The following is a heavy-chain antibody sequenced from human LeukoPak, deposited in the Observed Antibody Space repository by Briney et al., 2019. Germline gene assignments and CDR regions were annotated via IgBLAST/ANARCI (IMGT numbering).Heavy chain of an antibody. CDR2: IIPIFGTA. J-gene: IGHJ4*02. V-gene: IGHV1-69*05. CDR1: GGTFSSYA. Sequence: SVKVSCKASGGTFSSYAISWVRQAPGQGLEWMGGIIPIFGTANYAQKFQGRVTITTDESTSTAYMELSSLRSEDMAVYYCARDELTIAVAGPFDYWGQGTLVTVSS. D-gene: IGHD6-19*01. CDR3: ARDELTIAVAGPFDY.